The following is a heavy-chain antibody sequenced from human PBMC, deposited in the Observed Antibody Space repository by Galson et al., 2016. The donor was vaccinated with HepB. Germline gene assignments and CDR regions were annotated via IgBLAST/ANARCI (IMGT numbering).Heavy chain of an antibody. J-gene: IGHJ3*02. V-gene: IGHV1-69*13. CDR1: GGTFSSFG. D-gene: IGHD3-10*01. CDR3: ARNSDSGTHYNGAVFDI. Sequence: SVKVSCKASGGTFSSFGISWVRQAPGQGLEWMGGFIPMLGTSDYAQKFQGRVTITADESTSTGYLHLSSLRSEDTAIYFRARNSDSGTHYNGAVFDIWGQGILGTVAS. CDR2: FIPMLGTS.